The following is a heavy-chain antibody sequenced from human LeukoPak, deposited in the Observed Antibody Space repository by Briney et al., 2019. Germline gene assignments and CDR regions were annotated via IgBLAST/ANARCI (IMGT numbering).Heavy chain of an antibody. CDR1: GFTFSSYA. Sequence: QAGGSPRLSCAASGFTFSSYAMHWVRQAPGKGLEWVAVISYDGSNKYYADSVKGRFTISRDNSKNTLYLQMNSLRAEDTAVYYCARGLLGYYYDSSGYYYDYWGQGTLVTVSS. J-gene: IGHJ4*02. CDR2: ISYDGSNK. CDR3: ARGLLGYYYDSSGYYYDY. D-gene: IGHD3-22*01. V-gene: IGHV3-30*04.